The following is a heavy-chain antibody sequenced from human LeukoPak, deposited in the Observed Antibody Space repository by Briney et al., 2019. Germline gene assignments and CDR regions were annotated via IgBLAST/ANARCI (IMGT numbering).Heavy chain of an antibody. Sequence: GASVKVSCKASGYTFTSYYMHWVRQAPGQGLEWMGIINSSGGSTSYAQKFQGRVTITRDTSISTAYMELSRLRSDDTAVYYCARDDKTYYYDSSGYYPYWYWGQGTLVTVSS. V-gene: IGHV1-46*01. CDR1: GYTFTSYY. CDR2: INSSGGST. CDR3: ARDDKTYYYDSSGYYPYWY. D-gene: IGHD3-22*01. J-gene: IGHJ4*02.